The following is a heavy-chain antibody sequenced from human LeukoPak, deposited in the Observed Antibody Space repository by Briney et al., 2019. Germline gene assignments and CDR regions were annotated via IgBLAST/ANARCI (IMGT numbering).Heavy chain of an antibody. CDR2: MNPNSGNT. V-gene: IGHV1-8*03. Sequence: GASVKVSCKASGYTFTSYDINWVRQATGQGLEWMGWMNPNSGNTGYAQKFQGRVTITRNTSISTAYMELSSLRSEDTAVYYCARAVGHYNILTGYVPGAFDIWGQGTMVTVSS. D-gene: IGHD3-9*01. CDR3: ARAVGHYNILTGYVPGAFDI. J-gene: IGHJ3*02. CDR1: GYTFTSYD.